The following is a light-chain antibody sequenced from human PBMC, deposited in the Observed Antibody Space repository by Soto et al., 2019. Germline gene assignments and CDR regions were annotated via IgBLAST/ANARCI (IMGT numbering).Light chain of an antibody. J-gene: IGKJ2*01. CDR3: QHTTDFT. CDR1: SSSKW. Sequence: DIQMTQSPSTLAASVGDTVTMTCRSSSKWLAWYQKKPGKAPKLLIYDVSNLERGVPPRFSGSTSGAESTLTITGLQPDDLGTYYCQHTTDFTFGQRTKV. V-gene: IGKV1-5*01. CDR2: DVS.